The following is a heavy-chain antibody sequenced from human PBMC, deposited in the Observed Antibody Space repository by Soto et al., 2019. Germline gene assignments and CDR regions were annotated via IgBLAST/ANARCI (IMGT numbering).Heavy chain of an antibody. D-gene: IGHD3-16*01. V-gene: IGHV1-69*13. CDR3: ARLITFGGVDAFDI. CDR2: IIPIFGTA. CDR1: GGTFSSYA. J-gene: IGHJ3*02. Sequence: SVKVSCKASGGTFSSYAISWVRQAPVQGLEWMGGIIPIFGTANYAQKFQGRVTITADESTSTAYMELSSLRSEDTAVYYCARLITFGGVDAFDIWGQGTMVTVSS.